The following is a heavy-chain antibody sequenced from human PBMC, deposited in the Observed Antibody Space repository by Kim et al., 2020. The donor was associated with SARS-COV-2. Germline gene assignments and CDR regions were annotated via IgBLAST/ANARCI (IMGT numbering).Heavy chain of an antibody. J-gene: IGHJ6*02. Sequence: GGSLRLSCAASGFTFSNYAMSWVRQAPGKGLEWVSVIGSIGDDIHYSDSVTGRFTVSRDNSQNTLHLQMDSLRVEDTAVYYCARRSRYYGMDVWGQGITVTVSS. CDR3: ARRSRYYGMDV. D-gene: IGHD6-13*01. CDR1: GFTFSNYA. V-gene: IGHV3-23*01. CDR2: IGSIGDDI.